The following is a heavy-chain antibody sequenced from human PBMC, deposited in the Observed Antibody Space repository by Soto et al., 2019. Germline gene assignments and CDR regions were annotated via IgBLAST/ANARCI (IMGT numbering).Heavy chain of an antibody. CDR3: APCDRDGYTGFDY. V-gene: IGHV3-30*03. D-gene: IGHD5-12*01. J-gene: IGHJ4*02. Sequence: QVQLVESGGGVVQPGRSLRLSCAASGFTFSSYGMHWVRQAPGKGLEWVAVISYDGSNKYYADSVKGRFTISRDNSKNTLYLQMNSLRAEDTSVYYCAPCDRDGYTGFDYWGQGTLVTVSS. CDR1: GFTFSSYG. CDR2: ISYDGSNK.